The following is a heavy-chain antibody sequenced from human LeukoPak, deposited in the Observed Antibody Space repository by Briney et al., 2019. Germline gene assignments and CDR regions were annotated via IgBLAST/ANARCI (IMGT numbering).Heavy chain of an antibody. CDR3: VLSSSGWLGAFDY. V-gene: IGHV3-30*04. Sequence: GGSLRLSCAASGFTFSSYAVHWVRQPPGTGLEWVAVMSYDGSTKYYADSVKGRFTISTDNSKNTLYLQMNSLRAEDTAVYYCVLSSSGWLGAFDYWGQGTLVTVSS. CDR2: MSYDGSTK. D-gene: IGHD6-19*01. J-gene: IGHJ4*02. CDR1: GFTFSSYA.